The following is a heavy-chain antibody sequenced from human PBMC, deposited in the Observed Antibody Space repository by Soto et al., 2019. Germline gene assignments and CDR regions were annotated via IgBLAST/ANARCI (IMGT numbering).Heavy chain of an antibody. D-gene: IGHD4-17*01. V-gene: IGHV4-59*08. J-gene: IGHJ6*02. CDR3: ARHFGCGDSYYGMDV. CDR2: IYYSGST. Sequence: QVQLQESGPGLVKPSETLSLTCTVSGGSISSYYWSWIQQPPGKGLEWIGYIYYSGSTNYNPSLTSRVTISVDTSMNQCSRKLSSVTAADTAVYYCARHFGCGDSYYGMDVWGQGTTVTVSS. CDR1: GGSISSYY.